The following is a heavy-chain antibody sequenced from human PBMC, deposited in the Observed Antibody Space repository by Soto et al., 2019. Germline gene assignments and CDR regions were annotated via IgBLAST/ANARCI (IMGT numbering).Heavy chain of an antibody. J-gene: IGHJ6*02. CDR2: SSYDECTK. CDR1: GFTLSSYG. V-gene: IGHV3-30-3*01. Sequence: QVQLVESGGGVVQPGGSLGLSCQASGFTLSSYGMYWVGQAPGMGLGGWAISSYDECTKSFADSVKGRFTISRDNSQNTLFLQMNSLRAEDTAVYYCARTSFGGLTWRMPPHMTLYAYGMDVWGQGTTVTVSS. D-gene: IGHD3-16*01. CDR3: ARTSFGGLTWRMPPHMTLYAYGMDV.